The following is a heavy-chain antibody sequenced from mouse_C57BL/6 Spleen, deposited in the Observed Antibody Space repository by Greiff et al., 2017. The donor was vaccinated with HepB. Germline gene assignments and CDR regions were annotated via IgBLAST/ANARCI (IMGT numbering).Heavy chain of an antibody. J-gene: IGHJ4*01. CDR3: ARSNDVGFSYYAMDY. CDR1: GYTFTSYW. V-gene: IGHV1-52*01. Sequence: VQLQQPGAELVRPGSSVKLSCKASGYTFTSYWMHWVKQRPIQGLEWIGNIDPSDSETHYNQKFKDKATLTVDKSSSTAYMQLSSLTSEDSAVYYCARSNDVGFSYYAMDYWGKGTSVTVSS. D-gene: IGHD2-12*01. CDR2: IDPSDSET.